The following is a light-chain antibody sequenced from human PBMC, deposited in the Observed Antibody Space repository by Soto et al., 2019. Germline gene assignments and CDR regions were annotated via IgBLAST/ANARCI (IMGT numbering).Light chain of an antibody. Sequence: DIQMTQSPSTLSASVGDRFTITFRASQNVNSWLAWYQQKPGKAPTLLIYDGSTLKSGVPIRFIASGSGTEFTLTISGLQPDDFATYYCQQYNSYWTFGQGTKVDIK. CDR3: QQYNSYWT. CDR2: DGS. J-gene: IGKJ1*01. V-gene: IGKV1-5*01. CDR1: QNVNSW.